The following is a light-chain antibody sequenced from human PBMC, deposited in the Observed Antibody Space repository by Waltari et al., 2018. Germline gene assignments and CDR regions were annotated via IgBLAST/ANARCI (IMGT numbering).Light chain of an antibody. Sequence: DIVMTQSPATLPLSPGERATLACRASQSVSTYVTCYQQKPGQAHRLLIYDASNRATGIPARFSGSGSGTDFTLTISSLEPEDCAIYYCHQRSNWPRTFGQGTRLEI. CDR1: QSVSTY. J-gene: IGKJ5*01. V-gene: IGKV3-11*01. CDR3: HQRSNWPRT. CDR2: DAS.